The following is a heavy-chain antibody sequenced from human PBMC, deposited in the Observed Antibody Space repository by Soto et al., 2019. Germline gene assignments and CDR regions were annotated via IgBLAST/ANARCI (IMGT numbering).Heavy chain of an antibody. CDR3: ASPPLTTVMSRGLGWFDP. V-gene: IGHV3-21*01. J-gene: IGHJ5*02. CDR1: GFTFSSYS. Sequence: GGSLRLSCAASGFTFSSYSMNWVRQAPGKGLEWVSSISSSSSYIYYADSVKGRFTISRDNAKNSLYLQMNSLRAEDTAVYYCASPPLTTVMSRGLGWFDPWGQGTLVTVSS. D-gene: IGHD4-17*01. CDR2: ISSSSSYI.